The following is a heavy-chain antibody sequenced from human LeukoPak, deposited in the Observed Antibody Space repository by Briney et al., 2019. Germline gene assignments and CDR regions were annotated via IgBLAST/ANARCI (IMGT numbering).Heavy chain of an antibody. V-gene: IGHV3-21*01. CDR1: GFTLSFYT. D-gene: IGHD3-22*01. Sequence: GGSLRLSCAASGFTLSFYTMNWVRQAPGKGLEWVSFISSSSNYVYYADSVKGRFTISRDNAKNSLYLQMNSLRAEDTAVYYCARDMKAYDSSYGMDVWGQGTTVTVSS. CDR3: ARDMKAYDSSYGMDV. J-gene: IGHJ6*02. CDR2: ISSSSNYV.